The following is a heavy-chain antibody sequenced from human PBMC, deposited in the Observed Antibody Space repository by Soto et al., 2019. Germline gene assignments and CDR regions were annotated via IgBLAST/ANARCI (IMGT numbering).Heavy chain of an antibody. J-gene: IGHJ6*02. CDR2: IYYSGST. D-gene: IGHD3-10*01. V-gene: IGHV4-31*03. CDR3: AREPYYYGSGSYSYYYYYGMDV. Sequence: QVQLQESGPGLVKPSQTLSLTCTVSGGSISSGGYYWSWIRQHPGKGLEWIGYIYYSGSTYYNPYLKTRVTISVDTSKNQFSLKLSSVTAADTAVYYCAREPYYYGSGSYSYYYYYGMDVWGQGTTVTVSS. CDR1: GGSISSGGYY.